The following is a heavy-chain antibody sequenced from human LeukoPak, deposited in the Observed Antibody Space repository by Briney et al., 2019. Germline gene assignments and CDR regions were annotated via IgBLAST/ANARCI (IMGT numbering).Heavy chain of an antibody. CDR3: ARDAHTYYYDSSGYFFVY. Sequence: ASVKVSCKASGYTFTSYDINWVRQATGQGLEWMGWINPNSGGTNYAQKFQGRVTMTRDTSISTAYMELSRLRSDDTAVYYCARDAHTYYYDSSGYFFVYWGQGTLVTVSS. J-gene: IGHJ4*02. CDR2: INPNSGGT. CDR1: GYTFTSYD. D-gene: IGHD3-22*01. V-gene: IGHV1-2*02.